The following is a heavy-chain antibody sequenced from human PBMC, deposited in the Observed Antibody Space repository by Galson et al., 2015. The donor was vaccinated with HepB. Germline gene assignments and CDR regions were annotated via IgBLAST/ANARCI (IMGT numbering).Heavy chain of an antibody. V-gene: IGHV3-21*01. CDR1: GFTFSSYS. D-gene: IGHD3-10*01. CDR3: ARDGRYYGSGAEFDL. CDR2: ISSSSSYI. J-gene: IGHJ2*01. Sequence: SLRLSCAASGFTFSSYSMNWVRQAPGKGLEWVSSISSSSSYIYYADSVKGRFTISRDNAKNSLYLQMNSLRAEDTAVYYCARDGRYYGSGAEFDLWGRGTLVTVSS.